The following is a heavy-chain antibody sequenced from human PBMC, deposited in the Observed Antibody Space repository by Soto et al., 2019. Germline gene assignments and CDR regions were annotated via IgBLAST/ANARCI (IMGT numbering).Heavy chain of an antibody. D-gene: IGHD1-26*01. V-gene: IGHV3-48*02. CDR2: ISSSRSTI. Sequence: EVQLVESGGGLVQPGGSLRLSCAASGFTFSSYSMNWVRQAPGKGLEWVSYISSSRSTIYYADSVKGRFTISRDNAKKSLYQQMNRRRDEDTAVYYWARALGGVECELPSDYWGQGALVTVSS. CDR1: GFTFSSYS. CDR3: ARALGGVECELPSDY. J-gene: IGHJ4*02.